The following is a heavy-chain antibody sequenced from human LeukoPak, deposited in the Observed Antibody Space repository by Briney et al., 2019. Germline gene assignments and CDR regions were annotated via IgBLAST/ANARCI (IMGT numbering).Heavy chain of an antibody. D-gene: IGHD6-13*01. CDR2: IRSKAYGGTT. Sequence: GGSLRLSCTASGFTFGDYAMSWFRQAPGKGLEWVGFIRSKAYGGTTEYAASVKGRFTISRDDSKSIAYQQMNSLKTEDTAVYYCTRDLGAAAGTFGYWGQGTLVTVSS. CDR3: TRDLGAAAGTFGY. J-gene: IGHJ4*02. CDR1: GFTFGDYA. V-gene: IGHV3-49*03.